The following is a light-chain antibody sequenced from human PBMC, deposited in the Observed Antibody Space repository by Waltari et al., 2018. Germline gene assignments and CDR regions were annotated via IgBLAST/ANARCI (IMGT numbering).Light chain of an antibody. V-gene: IGKV3-20*01. CDR2: GAS. J-gene: IGKJ1*01. CDR1: QNFGNY. CDR3: QKYSTSPPT. Sequence: VILTQSPATLSFSPGERAPLSCRASQNFGNYLAWYQQKPGQAPRLLIYGASSRATGIPDRFSGSGSGTEFTLTISSLEPEDFAMYYCQKYSTSPPTFGQGTKVEIK.